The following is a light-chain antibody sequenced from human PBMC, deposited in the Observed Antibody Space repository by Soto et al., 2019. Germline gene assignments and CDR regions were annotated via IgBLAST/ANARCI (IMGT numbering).Light chain of an antibody. Sequence: QSALAQPASVSGSPGQSITISCTGTSSDVGGYNYVSWYQQHPGKAPKLMIYEVSNRPSGVSNRFSGSKSGNTASLTISGLQAEDEADYYCSSYTSSRTLVFGTGTKVTL. CDR1: SSDVGGYNY. CDR3: SSYTSSRTLV. V-gene: IGLV2-14*01. CDR2: EVS. J-gene: IGLJ1*01.